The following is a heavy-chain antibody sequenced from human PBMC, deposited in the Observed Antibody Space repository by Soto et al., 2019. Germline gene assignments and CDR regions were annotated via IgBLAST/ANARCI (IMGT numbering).Heavy chain of an antibody. CDR1: GGTFSSYT. D-gene: IGHD2-15*01. V-gene: IGHV1-69*02. J-gene: IGHJ6*03. CDR3: ARGYCSGGSCSRSYYYYYMDV. CDR2: IIPILGIA. Sequence: ASVKVSCKASGGTFSSYTISWVRQAPGQGLEWMGRIIPILGIANYAQKFQGRVTITADKSTSTAYMELSSLRSEDTAVYYCARGYCSGGSCSRSYYYYYMDVWGKGTTVTVSS.